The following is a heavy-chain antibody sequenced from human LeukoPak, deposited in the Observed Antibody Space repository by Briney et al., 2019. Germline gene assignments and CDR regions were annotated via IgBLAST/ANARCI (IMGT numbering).Heavy chain of an antibody. D-gene: IGHD2-2*01. CDR1: GYTFANYG. CDR2: ISLDSGNA. CDR3: ARVTYVRPYQLDY. Sequence: ASVKVSCKASGYTFANYGINWVRQAPGQGLEWIGWISLDSGNAGYAQRVQGRVTLTTDTSTSTAYMELRSLRSDDTAVYYCARVTYVRPYQLDYWGQGTLVSIPS. J-gene: IGHJ4*02. V-gene: IGHV1-18*01.